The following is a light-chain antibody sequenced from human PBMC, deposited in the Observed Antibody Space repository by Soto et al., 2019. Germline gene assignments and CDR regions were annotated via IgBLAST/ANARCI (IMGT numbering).Light chain of an antibody. V-gene: IGKV1-39*01. CDR3: QQSDSTPYT. Sequence: IQMTQSPASLSASVGDRVTITCRASQSITSYVNWYQQKPGKAPKLLIYAASSLHSGVPSRFSGSGSGTDFTLSISSLQREDFATYYCQQSDSTPYTFGQGTKLEIK. CDR2: AAS. CDR1: QSITSY. J-gene: IGKJ2*01.